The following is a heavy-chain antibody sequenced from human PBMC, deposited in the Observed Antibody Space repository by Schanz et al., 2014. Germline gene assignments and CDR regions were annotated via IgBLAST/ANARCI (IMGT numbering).Heavy chain of an antibody. V-gene: IGHV3-23*04. D-gene: IGHD3-3*01. CDR3: ARGVRIDY. CDR2: LTEGGGGT. Sequence: EVQLVESGGGLVQPGGSLRLSCAASGFNFNTYAMSWVRQAPGKGLEWVSGLTEGGGGTYYTDAVKGRFTISRDSSKNTLYLQMNSLTAEDTAVYYCARGVRIDYWGQGTLVTVSS. CDR1: GFNFNTYA. J-gene: IGHJ4*02.